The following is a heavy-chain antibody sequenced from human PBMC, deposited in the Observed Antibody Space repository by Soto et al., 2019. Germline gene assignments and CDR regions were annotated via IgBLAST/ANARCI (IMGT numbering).Heavy chain of an antibody. CDR1: GGTFSSYT. D-gene: IGHD2-15*01. V-gene: IGHV1-69*08. CDR3: AREQVILGTYGMDV. CDR2: IIPILGIA. J-gene: IGHJ6*02. Sequence: QVQLVQSGAEVKKPGSSVKVSCKASGGTFSSYTISWVRQAPGQGLEWMGRIIPILGIADYAQNFQGRVTITAEKSTSTAYMELSSLRSEDTAVYYCAREQVILGTYGMDVWGQGTTVTVSS.